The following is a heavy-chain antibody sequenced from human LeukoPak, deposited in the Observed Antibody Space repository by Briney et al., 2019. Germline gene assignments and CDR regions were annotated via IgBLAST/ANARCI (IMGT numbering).Heavy chain of an antibody. V-gene: IGHV4-59*01. CDR1: GGSISSYY. CDR2: IYYSGST. D-gene: IGHD3-22*01. Sequence: SETLSLTCTVSGGSISSYYWNWIRQPPGKGLEWIGYIYYSGSTNYNPSLRSRVSMSVDMSKNQFSLKLTSVTAADTAVYYCTRGQRSSSDLWGQGTMVTVSS. J-gene: IGHJ3*01. CDR3: TRGQRSSSDL.